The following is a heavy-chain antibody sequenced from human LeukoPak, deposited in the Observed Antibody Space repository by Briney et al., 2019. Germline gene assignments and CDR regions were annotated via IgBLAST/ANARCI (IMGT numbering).Heavy chain of an antibody. CDR3: ARSDSVRGAFDI. CDR2: ISSSSSYI. D-gene: IGHD3-10*01. CDR1: GFTFSSYS. V-gene: IGHV3-21*01. J-gene: IGHJ3*02. Sequence: GGSLRLSCAASGFTFSSYSMNWVRQAPGKGLEWVSSISSSSSYIYYADSVKGRFTISRDNAKNSLYLQMNRLRAEDTAVYYCARSDSVRGAFDIWGQGTMVTVSS.